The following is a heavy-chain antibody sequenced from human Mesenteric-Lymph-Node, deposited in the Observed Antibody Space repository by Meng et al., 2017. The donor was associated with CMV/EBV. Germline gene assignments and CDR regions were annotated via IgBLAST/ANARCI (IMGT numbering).Heavy chain of an antibody. D-gene: IGHD3-10*01. CDR1: GGTFSSYT. Sequence: ASVKVSCKASGGTFSSYTISWVRQAPGQGLEWMGWISGYNGNTNYAQKFQGRVTMTTDTSTSTVYMEVRSLRSDDTAIYYCARDRVTSTGAHHYCYGMDVWGQGTTVTVSS. CDR3: ARDRVTSTGAHHYCYGMDV. CDR2: ISGYNGNT. J-gene: IGHJ6*02. V-gene: IGHV1-18*01.